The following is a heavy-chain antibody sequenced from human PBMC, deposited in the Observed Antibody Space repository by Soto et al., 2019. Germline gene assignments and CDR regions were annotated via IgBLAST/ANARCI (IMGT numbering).Heavy chain of an antibody. D-gene: IGHD1-26*01. J-gene: IGHJ6*02. CDR3: AADPNSGSYHYYGMDV. CDR2: IVVGSGNT. V-gene: IGHV1-58*01. Sequence: SVKVSCKXSGFTFTSSAVQWVRQARGQRLEWIGWIVVGSGNTNYAQKFQERVTITRDMSTSTAYMELSSLRSEDTAVYYCAADPNSGSYHYYGMDVWGQGTTVTVSS. CDR1: GFTFTSSA.